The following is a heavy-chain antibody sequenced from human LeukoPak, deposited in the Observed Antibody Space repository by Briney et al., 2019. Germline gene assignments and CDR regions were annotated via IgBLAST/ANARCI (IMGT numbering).Heavy chain of an antibody. CDR3: ARHPPYGSRNWGAYYFDS. CDR1: GGAISSTAYY. V-gene: IGHV4-39*01. CDR2: IYYSGST. Sequence: KPSETVSLTCNVSGGAISSTAYYWGWIRQPPGKGLEWIGSIYYSGSTYYNPSLKSRVTISVDTSHNQFSLKLNSVTAADTALYYCARHPPYGSRNWGAYYFDSWGQGTLVTVSS. D-gene: IGHD3-10*01. J-gene: IGHJ4*02.